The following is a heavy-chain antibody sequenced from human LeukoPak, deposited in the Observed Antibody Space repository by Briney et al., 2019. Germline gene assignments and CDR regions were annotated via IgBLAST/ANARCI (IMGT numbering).Heavy chain of an antibody. Sequence: SETLSLTCTVSGGSISSSSYYWGWIRQPPGKGLEWIGSIYYSGSTYYNPSLKSRVTISVDTSKNQFSLKLSSVTAADTAMYYCARHERGSGSYAWGQGTLVTVSS. CDR1: GGSISSSSYY. V-gene: IGHV4-39*01. CDR3: ARHERGSGSYA. CDR2: IYYSGST. D-gene: IGHD3-10*01. J-gene: IGHJ5*02.